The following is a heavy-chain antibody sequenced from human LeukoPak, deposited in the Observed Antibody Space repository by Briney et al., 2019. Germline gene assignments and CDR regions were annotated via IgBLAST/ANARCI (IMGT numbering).Heavy chain of an antibody. CDR2: IYYSGST. CDR1: GGSISSGDYY. Sequence: PSETLSLTCTVSGGSISSGDYYWRWIRQPPGKGLEWIGYIYYSGSTYYNPSLKSRVTISVDTSKNQFSLKLSSVTAADTAVYNCAREPTVGGNPWGQGTLVTVSS. V-gene: IGHV4-30-4*01. CDR3: AREPTVGGNP. J-gene: IGHJ5*02. D-gene: IGHD4-23*01.